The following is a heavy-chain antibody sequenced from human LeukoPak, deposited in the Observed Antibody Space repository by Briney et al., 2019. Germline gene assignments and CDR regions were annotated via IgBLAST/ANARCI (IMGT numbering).Heavy chain of an antibody. V-gene: IGHV3-11*04. D-gene: IGHD3-3*01. J-gene: IGHJ6*03. CDR1: GFTFSXXX. Sequence: RXXXASGFTFSXXXMSXVXQXXGXGXEWXSYXSSSGSTIYYADSVKGRFTISRDNAKNSLYLQMNSLRAEDTAVYYCARLSGDFWSGYRYYYYYYMDVWGKGTTVTVSS. CDR3: ARLSGDFWSGYRYYYYYYMDV. CDR2: XSSSGSTI.